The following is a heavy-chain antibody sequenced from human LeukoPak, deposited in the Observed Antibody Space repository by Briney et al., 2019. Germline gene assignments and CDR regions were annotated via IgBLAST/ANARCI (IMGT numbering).Heavy chain of an antibody. D-gene: IGHD3-10*01. V-gene: IGHV3-23*01. CDR1: GFTFNTYW. CDR3: TNCPYYYRDY. Sequence: GGSLRLSCAASGFTFNTYWMHWVRQAPGKGLEWVSAISGSGGSTYYADSVKGRFTISRDNSKNTLYLQMNSLRAEDTAVYYCTNCPYYYRDYWGQGTLVTVSS. CDR2: ISGSGGST. J-gene: IGHJ4*02.